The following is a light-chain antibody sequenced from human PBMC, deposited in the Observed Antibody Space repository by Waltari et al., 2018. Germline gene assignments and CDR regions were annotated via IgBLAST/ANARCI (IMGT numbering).Light chain of an antibody. Sequence: QSALTQPASVSGSPGQSITISCTGTSSDVGGFNYVSWYQQYQGKAPKLMIFEVSNRPAGVSNRCSGSKSGNTASLTISGLQAEDEADYYCSSFTSSSVYVFGTGTKVTVL. V-gene: IGLV2-14*01. CDR3: SSFTSSSVYV. J-gene: IGLJ1*01. CDR2: EVS. CDR1: SSDVGGFNY.